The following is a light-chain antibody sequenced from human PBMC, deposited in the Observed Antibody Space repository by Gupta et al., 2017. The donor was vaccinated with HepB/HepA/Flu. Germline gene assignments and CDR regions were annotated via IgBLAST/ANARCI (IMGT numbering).Light chain of an antibody. CDR2: DVN. CDR1: NRDVGEYNY. J-gene: IGLJ1*01. V-gene: IGLV2-14*01. CDR3: SSYSSTSTPFV. Sequence: QSALTQPASVSGSPGQSITISCTGTNRDVGEYNYVSWYQQHPGKAPKLMIYDVNNRPPGVSNRFSGSKSGKTASLTISGLQAEDEADYYCSSYSSTSTPFVFGTGTRVTVL.